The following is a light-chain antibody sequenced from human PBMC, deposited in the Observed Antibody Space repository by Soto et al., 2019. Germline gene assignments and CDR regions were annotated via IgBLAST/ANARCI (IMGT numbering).Light chain of an antibody. V-gene: IGKV3D-15*01. J-gene: IGKJ4*01. CDR3: QQYNNWGLS. CDR2: GSS. CDR1: EXVXXN. Sequence: VSPGEGVTXXXXXSEXVXXNLAWYQQKPGQAPRLLIYGSSTRATGILATFSGSGSGTEFTLTISSLQSEESAVYYCQQYNNWGLSFGGGTKVEIK.